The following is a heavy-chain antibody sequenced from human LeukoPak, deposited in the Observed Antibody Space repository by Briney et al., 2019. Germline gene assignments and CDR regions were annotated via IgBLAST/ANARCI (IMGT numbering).Heavy chain of an antibody. CDR2: INHSGST. D-gene: IGHD3-10*01. Sequence: SETLSLTCAVYGGSFSGYYWSWIRQPPGKGLEWIGEINHSGSTNYNPSLKSRVTISVDTSKNQFSLKLSSVTAADTAVYYSARNKHYYGSGSYYKPYGMDVWGQGTTVTVSS. V-gene: IGHV4-34*01. J-gene: IGHJ6*02. CDR1: GGSFSGYY. CDR3: ARNKHYYGSGSYYKPYGMDV.